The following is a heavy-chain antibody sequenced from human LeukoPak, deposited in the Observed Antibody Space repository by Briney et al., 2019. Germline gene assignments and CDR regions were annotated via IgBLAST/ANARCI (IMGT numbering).Heavy chain of an antibody. Sequence: PSETLSLTCTVSGGSINSGSDYWTWIRQPAGKGLEWIGRIYTNGGTDYNPSLKSRVTISLDASKNQFSLNLNSVTAADTAVYYCARGRLGYCNGAYCPFDTWGQGTLVTVSS. CDR3: ARGRLGYCNGAYCPFDT. CDR1: GGSINSGSDY. V-gene: IGHV4-61*02. J-gene: IGHJ4*02. CDR2: IYTNGGT. D-gene: IGHD2-15*01.